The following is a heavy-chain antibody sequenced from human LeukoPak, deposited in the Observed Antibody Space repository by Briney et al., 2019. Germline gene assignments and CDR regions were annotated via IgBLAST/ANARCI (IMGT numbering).Heavy chain of an antibody. CDR2: ISENKGNT. J-gene: IGHJ4*02. CDR1: GYTFTTYG. D-gene: IGHD6-19*01. V-gene: IGHV1-18*04. CDR3: ARGIAVTREFDQ. Sequence: ASVKVSCKASGYTFTTYGINWVRQAPGQGLEWMGWISENKGNTNHAQRFQGRVTMTTDTSTNTAYMEFRSLRSDDTAVYYCARGIAVTREFDQWGQGTLVIVSS.